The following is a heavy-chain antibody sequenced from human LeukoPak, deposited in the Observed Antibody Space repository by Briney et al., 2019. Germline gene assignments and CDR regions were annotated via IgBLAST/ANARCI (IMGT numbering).Heavy chain of an antibody. CDR2: ISGSGGST. CDR3: ARRAGAYSHPYDY. D-gene: IGHD4/OR15-4a*01. V-gene: IGHV3-23*01. J-gene: IGHJ4*02. Sequence: GGSLRLSCAASGFTFNTYGMTWVRQAPGKGLEWVSAISGSGGSTYYADSVKGRFTISRDNSKNTLYLQMNSLRAEDTAVYYCARRAGAYSHPYDYWGQGTLVTVSS. CDR1: GFTFNTYG.